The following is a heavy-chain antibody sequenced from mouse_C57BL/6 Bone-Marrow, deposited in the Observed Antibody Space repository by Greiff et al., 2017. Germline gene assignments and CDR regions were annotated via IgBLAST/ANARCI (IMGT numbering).Heavy chain of an antibody. CDR3: AREGDGYGFAY. CDR2: IYPRSGNT. Sequence: LEESGAELARPGASVKLSCKASGYTFTSYGISWVKQRTGQGLEWIGEIYPRSGNTYYNEKFKGKATLTADKSSSTAYMELRSLTSEDSAVYFCAREGDGYGFAYWGQGTLVTVSA. V-gene: IGHV1-81*01. D-gene: IGHD2-2*01. J-gene: IGHJ3*01. CDR1: GYTFTSYG.